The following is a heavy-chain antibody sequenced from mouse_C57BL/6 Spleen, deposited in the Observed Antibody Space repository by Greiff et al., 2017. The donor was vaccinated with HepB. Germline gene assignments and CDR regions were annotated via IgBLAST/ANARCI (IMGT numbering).Heavy chain of an antibody. V-gene: IGHV3-6*01. CDR2: ISYDGSN. CDR3: ARDGVPYYFDY. D-gene: IGHD5-1*01. CDR1: GYSITSGYY. Sequence: EVKLMESGPGLVKPSQSLSLTCSVTGYSITSGYYWNWIRQFPGNKLEWMGYISYDGSNNYNPSLKNRISITRDTSKNQFFLKLNSVTTEDTATYYCARDGVPYYFDYWGQGTTLTVSS. J-gene: IGHJ2*01.